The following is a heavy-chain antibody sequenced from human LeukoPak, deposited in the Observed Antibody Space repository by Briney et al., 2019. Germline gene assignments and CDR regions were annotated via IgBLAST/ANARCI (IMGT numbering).Heavy chain of an antibody. CDR3: ARVFGRIVGLPAYYYMDV. V-gene: IGHV3-48*03. D-gene: IGHD1-26*01. CDR2: ISSSGSTI. CDR1: GFTFSSYE. J-gene: IGHJ6*03. Sequence: PGGSLRLSCAASGFTFSSYEMNWVRQAPGKGLEWVSYISSSGSTIYYADSVKGRFTISRDNAKNSLYLQMNSLRAEDTAVYYCARVFGRIVGLPAYYYMDVWGKGTTVTISS.